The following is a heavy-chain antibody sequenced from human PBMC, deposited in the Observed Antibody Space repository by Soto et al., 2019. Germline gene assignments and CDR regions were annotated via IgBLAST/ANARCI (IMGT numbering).Heavy chain of an antibody. V-gene: IGHV3-21*01. Sequence: ESGGGLVKPGGSLRLSCAASGFTFSSYSMNWVRQAPGKGLEWVSSISSSSSYIYYADSVKGRFTISRDNAKNSLYLQMNSLRAEDTAVYYCARVRGKEWELLEYYFDYWGQGTLVTVSS. J-gene: IGHJ4*02. CDR2: ISSSSSYI. CDR3: ARVRGKEWELLEYYFDY. CDR1: GFTFSSYS. D-gene: IGHD1-26*01.